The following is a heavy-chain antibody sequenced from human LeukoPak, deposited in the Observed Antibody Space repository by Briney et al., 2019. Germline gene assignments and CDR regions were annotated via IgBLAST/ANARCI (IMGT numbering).Heavy chain of an antibody. CDR1: GFTFSDNR. CDR3: ARDGGYTYGYFDY. V-gene: IGHV3-74*01. CDR2: INTDGSST. Sequence: PGGSLRLSCAASGFTFSDNRMHWVRQAPGKGLVWVSRINTDGSSTAYADSVKGRFTLSRDNAKNTLYLQMNSLRAEDTAVYYCARDGGYTYGYFDYWGQGTLVTVSS. D-gene: IGHD5-18*01. J-gene: IGHJ4*02.